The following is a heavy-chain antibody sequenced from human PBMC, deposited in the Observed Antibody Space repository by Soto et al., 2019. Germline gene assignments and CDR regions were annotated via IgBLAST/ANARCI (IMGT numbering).Heavy chain of an antibody. Sequence: QTRSLICTICGARVSSSGVTWNWIRQSPSRGLEWLGRTYYRSKWYNDYAESVKSRITINPDTSKNQFSLHLNSVTPEDTAVYYCVRLIGNSWLDFWGQGTLVTVSS. CDR2: TYYRSKWYN. J-gene: IGHJ5*01. CDR1: GARVSSSGVT. CDR3: VRLIGNSWLDF. V-gene: IGHV6-1*01. D-gene: IGHD1-26*01.